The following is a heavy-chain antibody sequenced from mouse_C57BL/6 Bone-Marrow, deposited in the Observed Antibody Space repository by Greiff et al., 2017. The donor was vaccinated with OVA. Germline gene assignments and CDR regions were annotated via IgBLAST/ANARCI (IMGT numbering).Heavy chain of an antibody. J-gene: IGHJ4*01. V-gene: IGHV3-6*01. CDR1: GYSITSGYY. Sequence: DVKLQESGPGLVKPSQSLSLTCSVTGYSITSGYYWNWIRQFPGNKLEWRGYISYDGSNNYNPSLKNRITITRDKSKNHFFLKLNSVTTEDTATCYCARERVLYPYAMDYWGQGTSVTVSS. CDR2: ISYDGSN. D-gene: IGHD2-10*02. CDR3: ARERVLYPYAMDY.